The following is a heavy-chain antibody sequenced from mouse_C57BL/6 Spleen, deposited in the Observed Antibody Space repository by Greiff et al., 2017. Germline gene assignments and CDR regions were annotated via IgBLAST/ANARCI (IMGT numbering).Heavy chain of an antibody. J-gene: IGHJ2*01. D-gene: IGHD1-1*01. V-gene: IGHV1-55*01. CDR1: GYTFTNYW. CDR3: ARMDYYYGYFDY. CDR2: IYPGSGST. Sequence: QVQLQQPGAELVKPGASVKMSCKASGYTFTNYWITWVKQRPGQGLEWIGDIYPGSGSTNYNEKFKSKATLTVDTSSSTAYMQLSSLTSEDSAVYYCARMDYYYGYFDYWGQGTTLTVSS.